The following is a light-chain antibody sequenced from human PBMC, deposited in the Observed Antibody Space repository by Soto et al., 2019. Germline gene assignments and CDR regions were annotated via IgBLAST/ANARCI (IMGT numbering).Light chain of an antibody. J-gene: IGKJ4*01. V-gene: IGKV1-5*03. CDR3: QQYNSYSLT. CDR2: KAS. CDR1: QSISSW. Sequence: DIQMTQSPSTLSASVGDRVTITCRASQSISSWLAWYQQKPGNAPTLLIYKASSLESGVPSRFSGSGSGTEFTLTISSLQPDDFATYYCQQYNSYSLTFGGGTKVEIK.